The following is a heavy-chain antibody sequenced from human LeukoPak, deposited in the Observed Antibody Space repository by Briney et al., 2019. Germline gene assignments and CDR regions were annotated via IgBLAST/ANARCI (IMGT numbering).Heavy chain of an antibody. V-gene: IGHV4-59*01. CDR2: IYYSGST. CDR3: ATSMHGYCSGGSRYGAFDI. D-gene: IGHD2-15*01. Sequence: KSSETLSLTCTVSGVSISNYYWSRIRQPPGKGLEWTGYIYYSGSTNYNPSLKSRVTISVDTSKNQFSLKLSSVTAADTAVYYCATSMHGYCSGGSRYGAFDIWGQGTMVTVSS. CDR1: GVSISNYY. J-gene: IGHJ3*02.